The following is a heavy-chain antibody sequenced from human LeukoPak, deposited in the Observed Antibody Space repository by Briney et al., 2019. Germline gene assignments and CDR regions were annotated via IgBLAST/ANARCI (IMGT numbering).Heavy chain of an antibody. Sequence: ASVKVSCKASGYTFTGCYMHWVRQAPGQGLEWMGRINPNSGGTNYAQRFQGRVTMTRDTSISTAYTELSRLRSDDTAVYYCARVVVLRYFDWSPEFDYWGQGTLVTVSS. V-gene: IGHV1-2*06. D-gene: IGHD3-9*01. CDR1: GYTFTGCY. J-gene: IGHJ4*02. CDR3: ARVVVLRYFDWSPEFDY. CDR2: INPNSGGT.